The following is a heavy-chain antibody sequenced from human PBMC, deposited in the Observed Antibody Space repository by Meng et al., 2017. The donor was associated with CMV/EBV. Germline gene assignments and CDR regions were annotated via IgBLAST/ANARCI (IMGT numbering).Heavy chain of an antibody. D-gene: IGHD2-15*01. Sequence: HGHLTGSAPGRVTPPYTLSLTCTVPGGPISSSYWSWIRQPAGKVLEWIGLIYTSGSTNYNPSLKSRVTMSVDTSKNQFSLKLSSVTAADTAVYYCARSMVVAGDWFDPWGQGTLVTVSS. CDR1: GGPISSSY. V-gene: IGHV4-4*07. CDR2: IYTSGST. J-gene: IGHJ5*02. CDR3: ARSMVVAGDWFDP.